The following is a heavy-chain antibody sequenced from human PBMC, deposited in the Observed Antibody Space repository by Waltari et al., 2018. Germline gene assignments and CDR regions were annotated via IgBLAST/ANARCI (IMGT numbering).Heavy chain of an antibody. CDR1: GFTFAAYA. CDR2: ISWNSGSI. Sequence: EVQLVESGGGLVQPGRSLRLSCAASGFTFAAYALHWVRQAPGKGLEWVSGISWNSGSIGYADSVKGRFTISRDNAKNSLYLQMNSLRAEDTALYYCAKGTAGTYYYGMDVWGQGTTVTVSS. CDR3: AKGTAGTYYYGMDV. D-gene: IGHD6-13*01. J-gene: IGHJ6*02. V-gene: IGHV3-9*01.